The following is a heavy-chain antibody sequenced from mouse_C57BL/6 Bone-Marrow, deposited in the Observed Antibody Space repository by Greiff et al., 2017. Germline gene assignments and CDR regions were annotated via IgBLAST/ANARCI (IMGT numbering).Heavy chain of an antibody. J-gene: IGHJ2*01. Sequence: LQESGAELARPGASVKLSCKASGYTFTSYGISWVKQRTGQGLEWIGAIYPRSGNTYYNEKFKGKATLTADKSSSTAYMELRSLTSADSAVYFCARAPLYYYGLYWGQGTTRTVSS. CDR1: GYTFTSYG. D-gene: IGHD1-1*01. CDR2: IYPRSGNT. V-gene: IGHV1-81*01. CDR3: ARAPLYYYGLY.